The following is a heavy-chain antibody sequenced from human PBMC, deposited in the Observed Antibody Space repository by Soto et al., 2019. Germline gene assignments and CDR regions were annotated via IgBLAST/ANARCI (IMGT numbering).Heavy chain of an antibody. D-gene: IGHD2-15*01. CDR1: GGSITNYY. V-gene: IGHV4-4*07. J-gene: IGHJ4*02. CDR3: ARDETVLGFDY. Sequence: SETLSLTCTVSGGSITNYYWAWIRQPAGKGLEWVGRIYTSGSTNYNPSLKSRVTMSVDTSKNQFSLKLSSVTAADTAVYYCARDETVLGFDYWGQGTLVTVSS. CDR2: IYTSGST.